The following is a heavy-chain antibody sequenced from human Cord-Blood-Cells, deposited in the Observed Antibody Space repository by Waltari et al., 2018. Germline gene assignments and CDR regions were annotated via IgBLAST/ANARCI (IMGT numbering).Heavy chain of an antibody. CDR1: AFSLSTSGVG. J-gene: IGHJ3*02. D-gene: IGHD4-17*01. Sequence: QITLKESGPTLVKPTQTLTLTCTFSAFSLSTSGVGVGWIRQPPGKALEWLALIYWDDDKRYSPSLKSRLTITKDTSKNQVVLTMTNMDPVDTATYYCAHQGMTTVTLGSFDIWGQGTMVTVSS. V-gene: IGHV2-5*02. CDR3: AHQGMTTVTLGSFDI. CDR2: IYWDDDK.